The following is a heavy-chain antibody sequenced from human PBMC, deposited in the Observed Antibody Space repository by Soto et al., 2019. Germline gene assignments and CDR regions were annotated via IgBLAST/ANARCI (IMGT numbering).Heavy chain of an antibody. Sequence: PGGSLRLSCAASQFAFQTYAMAWVRQTPGKGLEWVSAITASGTTSYFTDSVRGRFSISRDNSKNMLYLQMDSLRAEDTALYYCATELRYLEWFTRPDYWGQGTLVTVSS. CDR1: QFAFQTYA. CDR2: ITASGTTS. CDR3: ATELRYLEWFTRPDY. D-gene: IGHD3-3*01. V-gene: IGHV3-23*01. J-gene: IGHJ4*02.